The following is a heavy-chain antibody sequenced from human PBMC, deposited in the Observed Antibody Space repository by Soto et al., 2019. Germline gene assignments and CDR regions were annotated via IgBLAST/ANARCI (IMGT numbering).Heavy chain of an antibody. CDR1: GGTFSSYA. D-gene: IGHD2-15*01. Sequence: QVQLVQSGAEVKKPGSSVKVSCKASGGTFSSYAISWVRQAPGQGLEWMGGIIPIFGTANYAQKFQGRVTITADKSTSTAYMELSSLRSEDTAVYYCAGGYCSGGSCYSEYFQHWGQGTLVTVSS. J-gene: IGHJ1*01. V-gene: IGHV1-69*06. CDR2: IIPIFGTA. CDR3: AGGYCSGGSCYSEYFQH.